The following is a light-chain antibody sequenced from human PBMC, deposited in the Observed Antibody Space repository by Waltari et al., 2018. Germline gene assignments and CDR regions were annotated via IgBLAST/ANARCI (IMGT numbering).Light chain of an antibody. V-gene: IGKV4-1*01. Sequence: DIVMTQSPDSLAVSLGERATINCKSSQSVLYSSNNKNDLAWYQQKPGQPPNLLIYWASTRESGVPDRFSGSGSGTDFTLTISSLQAEDVAVYYCQQYYSTPQTFGQGTKVEIK. CDR2: WAS. CDR1: QSVLYSSNNKND. J-gene: IGKJ1*01. CDR3: QQYYSTPQT.